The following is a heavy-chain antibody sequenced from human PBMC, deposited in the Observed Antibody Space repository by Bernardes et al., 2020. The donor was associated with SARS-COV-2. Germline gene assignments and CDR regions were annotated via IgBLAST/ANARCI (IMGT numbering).Heavy chain of an antibody. CDR2: ISWNSGSI. D-gene: IGHD3-10*01. J-gene: IGHJ4*02. V-gene: IGHV3-9*01. Sequence: GGSLRLSCAASGFTFDDYAMHWVRQAPGKGLEWVSGISWNSGSIGYADSVKGRFTISRDNAKNSLYLQMNSLRAEDTALYYCAKDITYYGSGSQTDYWGQGTLVTVSS. CDR3: AKDITYYGSGSQTDY. CDR1: GFTFDDYA.